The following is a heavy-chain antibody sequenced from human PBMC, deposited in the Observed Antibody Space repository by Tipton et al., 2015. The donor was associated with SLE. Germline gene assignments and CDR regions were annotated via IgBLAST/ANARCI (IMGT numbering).Heavy chain of an antibody. J-gene: IGHJ4*02. CDR1: GFTFSSYW. CDR3: ARGSSSIDY. CDR2: IDTDGTIT. V-gene: IGHV3-74*01. Sequence: GSLRLSCAASGFTFSSYWMHWVRQAPGKGLVWVSRIDTDGTITNYADSVRGRFTISRDNAKNTLFLQMNSPRAEDTAVYYCARGSSSIDYWGQGALVTVSS. D-gene: IGHD2-2*01.